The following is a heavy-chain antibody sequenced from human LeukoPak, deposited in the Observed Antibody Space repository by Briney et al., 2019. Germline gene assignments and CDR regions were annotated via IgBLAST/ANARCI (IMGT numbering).Heavy chain of an antibody. J-gene: IGHJ5*02. CDR2: ISAYNGNT. CDR3: ARDSPHPQGGSTSHNWFDP. Sequence: ASVKVSCKASGYTFTSYGISWVRRAPGQGLEWMGWISAYNGNTNYAQKLQGRVTMTTDTSTSTAYMELRSLRSDDTAVYYCARDSPHPQGGSTSHNWFDPWGQGTLVTVSS. CDR1: GYTFTSYG. D-gene: IGHD2-2*01. V-gene: IGHV1-18*01.